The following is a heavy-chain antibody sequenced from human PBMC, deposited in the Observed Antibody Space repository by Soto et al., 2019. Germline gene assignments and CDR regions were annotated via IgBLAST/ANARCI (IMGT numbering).Heavy chain of an antibody. CDR2: ISAYNGNT. D-gene: IGHD1-26*01. Sequence: ASVKVSCKASGYTFTSYGISWVRQAPGQGLEWMGWISAYNGNTNYAQKLQGRVTMTTDTSTSTAYMELRSLRSDDTAVYYCAGDWEIRPIFDPCGQGTLVTVSS. V-gene: IGHV1-18*01. CDR3: AGDWEIRPIFDP. CDR1: GYTFTSYG. J-gene: IGHJ5*02.